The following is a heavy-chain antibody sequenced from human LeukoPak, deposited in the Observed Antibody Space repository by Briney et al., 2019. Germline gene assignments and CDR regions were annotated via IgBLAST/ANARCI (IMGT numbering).Heavy chain of an antibody. CDR1: GFTFSNSA. Sequence: PGRSLRLSCAASGFTFSNSAMHWVRQAPGKGLEWVAVISYDGSNKYYADSVKGRFTISRDNSKNTLYLQMNSLRAEDTAVYYCARVLGSSWYYYGMDVWGQGTTVTVSS. CDR3: ARVLGSSWYYYGMDV. V-gene: IGHV3-30-3*01. J-gene: IGHJ6*02. D-gene: IGHD6-13*01. CDR2: ISYDGSNK.